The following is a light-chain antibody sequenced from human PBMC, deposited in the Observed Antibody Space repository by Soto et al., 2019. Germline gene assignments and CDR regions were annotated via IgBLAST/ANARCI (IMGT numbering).Light chain of an antibody. CDR1: QSVSSSY. V-gene: IGKV3-20*01. CDR2: GAS. J-gene: IGKJ1*01. CDR3: QQYGSSPPWT. Sequence: EIVLTQSPGTLSLSPGERATLSCRASQSVSSSYLAWYQQKPGQAPRLLIYGASSRATGIPDRFSGSGSGTDFTLTISRLEPEDFAVYYCQQYGSSPPWTFSKGTKV.